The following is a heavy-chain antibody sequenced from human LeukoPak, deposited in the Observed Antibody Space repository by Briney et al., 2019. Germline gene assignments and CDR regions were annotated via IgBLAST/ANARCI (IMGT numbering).Heavy chain of an antibody. V-gene: IGHV3-7*01. CDR3: ARDFFRVIMAGDY. CDR1: GFTFSSYW. J-gene: IGHJ4*02. D-gene: IGHD3-10*01. Sequence: GGSLRLSCAASGFTFSSYWMSWVRQAPGKGLEWVANIKQDGSEKYYVDSVKGRFTISGDNAKNSLYLQMNSLRAEDTAVYYCARDFFRVIMAGDYWGQGTLVTVSS. CDR2: IKQDGSEK.